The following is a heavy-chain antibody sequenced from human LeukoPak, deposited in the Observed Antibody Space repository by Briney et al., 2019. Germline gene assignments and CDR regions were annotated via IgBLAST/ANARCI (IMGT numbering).Heavy chain of an antibody. CDR1: GGSISSSSYY. D-gene: IGHD3-22*01. J-gene: IGHJ4*02. CDR3: ASDSSGYYYLDH. V-gene: IGHV4-39*07. Sequence: PSETLSLTCTVSGGSISSSSYYWGWIRQPPGKGLEWIGSIYYSGSTYYNPSLKSRVTISVDTSKNQFSLKLSSVTAADTAVYYCASDSSGYYYLDHWGQGTLVTVSS. CDR2: IYYSGST.